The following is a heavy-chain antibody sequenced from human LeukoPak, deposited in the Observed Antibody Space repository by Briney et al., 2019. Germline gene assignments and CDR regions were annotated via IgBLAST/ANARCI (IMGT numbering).Heavy chain of an antibody. V-gene: IGHV1-18*01. CDR2: ISAYNGNT. CDR1: GDTFGNYA. D-gene: IGHD1-26*01. J-gene: IGHJ4*02. Sequence: ASVKVSCKASGDTFGNYAINWVRQAPGQGLEWMGWISAYNGNTNYVQKLQGRVTMTTDASTSTAYMELRSLRSDDTAVYYCARADSGSYSYHYWGQGTLVTVSS. CDR3: ARADSGSYSYHY.